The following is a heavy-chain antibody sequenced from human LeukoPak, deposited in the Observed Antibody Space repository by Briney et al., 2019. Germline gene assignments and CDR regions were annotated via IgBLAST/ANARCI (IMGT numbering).Heavy chain of an antibody. Sequence: GGSLRLSCAASGFTISSYAMSWVRQAPGKGLEWVSAISGSGGSTYYADSVKGRFTISRDNSKNTLYLQMNSLRAEDTAVYYCARWVTPGWGNFDYWGQGTLVTVSS. CDR1: GFTISSYA. J-gene: IGHJ4*02. CDR2: ISGSGGST. V-gene: IGHV3-23*01. CDR3: ARWVTPGWGNFDY. D-gene: IGHD2-21*02.